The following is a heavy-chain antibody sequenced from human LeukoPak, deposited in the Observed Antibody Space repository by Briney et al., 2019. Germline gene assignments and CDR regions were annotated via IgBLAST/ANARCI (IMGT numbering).Heavy chain of an antibody. D-gene: IGHD3-3*01. CDR2: ISGSGGST. Sequence: RAGGSLRLSCAGSGFTFSSCAMSWVRQAPGKGLEWVSSISGSGGSTYYGGSVKGRFTISRDNSKNTLYLQMNSLRAEDTAVYYCAKFYYDFWSGYPHFDYWGQGTLVTVSS. CDR3: AKFYYDFWSGYPHFDY. J-gene: IGHJ4*02. V-gene: IGHV3-23*01. CDR1: GFTFSSCA.